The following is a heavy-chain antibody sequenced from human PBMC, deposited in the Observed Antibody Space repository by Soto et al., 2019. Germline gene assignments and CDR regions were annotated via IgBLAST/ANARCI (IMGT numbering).Heavy chain of an antibody. D-gene: IGHD4-17*01. CDR2: IIPIFGTA. J-gene: IGHJ2*01. CDR3: ARGGHDYGDLRWYFDL. Sequence: QVQLVQSGAEVKKPGSSVKVSCKASGGTFSSYAISWVRQAPGQGLEWMGGIIPIFGTANYAQKFQGRVTITADESTSIAYMELSSLRSEDTAVYYCARGGHDYGDLRWYFDLWGRGTLVTVSS. CDR1: GGTFSSYA. V-gene: IGHV1-69*12.